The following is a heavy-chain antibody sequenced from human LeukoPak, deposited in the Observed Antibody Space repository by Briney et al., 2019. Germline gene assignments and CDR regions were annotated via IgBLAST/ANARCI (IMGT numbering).Heavy chain of an antibody. J-gene: IGHJ4*02. D-gene: IGHD3-3*01. CDR1: GGSISSGSYY. CDR3: AREERFLGYFDY. CDR2: IYTSGST. V-gene: IGHV4-61*02. Sequence: SQTLSLTCTVSGGSISSGSYYWSWIRQPAGKGLEWIGRIYTSGSTNYNPSLKSRVTISVDTSKNQFSLKLSSVTAADTAVYYYAREERFLGYFDYWGQGTLVTVSS.